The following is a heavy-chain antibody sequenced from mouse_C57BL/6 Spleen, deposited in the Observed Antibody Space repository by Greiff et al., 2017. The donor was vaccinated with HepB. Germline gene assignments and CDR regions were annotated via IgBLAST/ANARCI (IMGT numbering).Heavy chain of an antibody. Sequence: EVQLQQSGPELVKPGASVKMSCKASGYTFTDYNMHWVKQSHGKSLEWIGYINPNNGGTSYNQKFKGKATLTVNKSSSTAYMELRSLTSEDSAVYYCASYDGYRYYFDYWGQGTTLTVSS. D-gene: IGHD2-3*01. J-gene: IGHJ2*01. CDR1: GYTFTDYN. V-gene: IGHV1-22*01. CDR3: ASYDGYRYYFDY. CDR2: INPNNGGT.